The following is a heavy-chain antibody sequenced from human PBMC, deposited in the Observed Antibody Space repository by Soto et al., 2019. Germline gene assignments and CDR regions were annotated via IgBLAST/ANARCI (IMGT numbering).Heavy chain of an antibody. Sequence: TLALSCAVSGGCMRGQDVNWIRQPPGKGLEWIGYIYYSGSTNYNPSLKSRVTISVDTSKNQFSLKLNSVTAADTAVYYCARGPHAMTWPADSRYHWLDPWAEPPLLTVPS. CDR3: ARGPHAMTWPADSRYHWLDP. J-gene: IGHJ5*02. CDR1: GGCMRGQD. CDR2: IYYSGST. D-gene: IGHD6-13*01. V-gene: IGHV4-59*11.